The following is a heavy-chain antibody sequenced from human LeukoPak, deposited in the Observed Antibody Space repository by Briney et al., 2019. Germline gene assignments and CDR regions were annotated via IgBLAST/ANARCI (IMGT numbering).Heavy chain of an antibody. J-gene: IGHJ4*02. CDR3: ARITDGYTLDY. D-gene: IGHD5-24*01. V-gene: IGHV4-34*01. Sequence: SETLSLTCAVYGGSFSGYYWSWIRQPPGKGLEWIGEINHSGSTNYNPSLKSRVTISVDTSKNQFSLKLSSVTAADTAVYYCARITDGYTLDYWGQGTLVTVSS. CDR2: INHSGST. CDR1: GGSFSGYY.